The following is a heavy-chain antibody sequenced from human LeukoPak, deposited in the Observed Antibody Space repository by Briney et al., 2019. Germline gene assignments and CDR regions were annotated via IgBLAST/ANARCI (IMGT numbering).Heavy chain of an antibody. J-gene: IGHJ4*02. Sequence: PGGSLRLSCAASGFTFSTSAMNWVRQGPGKGLEWGSSIDYDSSHIYYAASVRGRFTISRDNARDSVYLQMDSLRVEDTAVYYCTRDPLRYLRVGHYDYWGQGTLVAVSS. D-gene: IGHD3-9*01. CDR3: TRDPLRYLRVGHYDY. V-gene: IGHV3-21*01. CDR1: GFTFSTSA. CDR2: IDYDSSHI.